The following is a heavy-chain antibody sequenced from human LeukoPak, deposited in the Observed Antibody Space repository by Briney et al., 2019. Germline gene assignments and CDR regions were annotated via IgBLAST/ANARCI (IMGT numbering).Heavy chain of an antibody. CDR2: VHYSGNT. Sequence: SETLSLTCTVSGGSISGYYHNWVRQSPGRGLEWIGLVHYSGNTNYNPSLKSRVSISTDTSKNQFSLELTSVTAADTAVDYCGIGRGWQPDYWGQGIPVTVSS. CDR1: GGSISGYY. V-gene: IGHV4-59*03. CDR3: GIGRGWQPDY. J-gene: IGHJ4*02. D-gene: IGHD3-10*01.